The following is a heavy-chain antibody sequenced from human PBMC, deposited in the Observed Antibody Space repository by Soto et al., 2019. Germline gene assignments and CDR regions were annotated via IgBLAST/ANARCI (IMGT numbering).Heavy chain of an antibody. J-gene: IGHJ1*01. V-gene: IGHV3-30*03. CDR2: ISYDGSNK. CDR1: GFTFSSYG. D-gene: IGHD2-21*01. Sequence: QVQLVESGGGVVQPGRSLRLSCAASGFTFSSYGMHWVRQDPGKGLERVAVISYDGSNKYYADSVKGRFTISRDNSKNTLYLQMNSLRAEDTAVYYCARDHKPGRRDCYTILQFYFQHWGQGTLVTVSS. CDR3: ARDHKPGRRDCYTILQFYFQH.